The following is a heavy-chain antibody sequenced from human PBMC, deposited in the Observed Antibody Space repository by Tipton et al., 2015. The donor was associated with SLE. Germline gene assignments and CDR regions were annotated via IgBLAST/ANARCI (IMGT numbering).Heavy chain of an antibody. Sequence: LRLSCAVYGGSFSGYYWSWVRQPPGKGLEWIGYIYYSGSTNYNPSLKSRVTISVDTSKNQFSLKLSSVTAADTAVYYCASLKDYGGNPYWGQGTLVTVSS. V-gene: IGHV4-59*01. CDR1: GGSFSGYY. CDR3: ASLKDYGGNPY. J-gene: IGHJ4*02. D-gene: IGHD4-23*01. CDR2: IYYSGST.